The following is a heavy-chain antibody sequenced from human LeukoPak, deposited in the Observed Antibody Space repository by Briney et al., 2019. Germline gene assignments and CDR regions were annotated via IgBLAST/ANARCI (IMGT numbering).Heavy chain of an antibody. V-gene: IGHV3-53*01. J-gene: IGHJ6*02. Sequence: LSGGSLRLSCAASGFFFNAYWLSWVRQAPGKGLEWVSVIYSGGSTYYADSVKGRFTISRDNSKNTLYLQMNSLRAEDTAVYYCARDLVGGDVWGQGTTVTVSS. CDR1: GFFFNAYW. CDR2: IYSGGST. D-gene: IGHD2-15*01. CDR3: ARDLVGGDV.